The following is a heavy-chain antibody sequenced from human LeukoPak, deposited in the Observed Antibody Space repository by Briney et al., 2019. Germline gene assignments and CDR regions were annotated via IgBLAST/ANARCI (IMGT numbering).Heavy chain of an antibody. D-gene: IGHD3-10*01. J-gene: IGHJ5*02. Sequence: SQTLSLTCAISGDSFSSNSAAWDWLRQSPSRGLEWLGRTFYRSKWYNVYAVSVKSRITINADTSKNQFSLQLNSVTPEDTAVYYCARGLFGGAAGLDQWGQGTLVTVSS. CDR3: ARGLFGGAAGLDQ. CDR2: TFYRSKWYN. CDR1: GDSFSSNSAA. V-gene: IGHV6-1*01.